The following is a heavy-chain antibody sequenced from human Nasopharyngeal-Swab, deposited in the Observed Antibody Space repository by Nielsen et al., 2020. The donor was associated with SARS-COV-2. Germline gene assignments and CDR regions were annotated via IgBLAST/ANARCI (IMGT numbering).Heavy chain of an antibody. D-gene: IGHD6-13*01. CDR3: ARGKPDAFVSGIAAAGQFDY. V-gene: IGHV4-31*02. CDR2: IYYGGST. J-gene: IGHJ4*02. Sequence: WIRQPPGKGLEWIGYIYYGGSTYYNPSLKSRVTISVDTSKNQFSLKLSSVTAADTAVYYCARGKPDAFVSGIAAAGQFDYWGQGTLVTVSS.